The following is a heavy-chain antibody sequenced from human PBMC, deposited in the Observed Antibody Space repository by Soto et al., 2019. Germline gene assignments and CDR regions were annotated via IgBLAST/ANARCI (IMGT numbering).Heavy chain of an antibody. CDR1: GYTFTSYG. D-gene: IGHD2-2*01. V-gene: IGHV1-18*01. Sequence: QVQLVQSGAEVKKPGASVKVSCKASGYTFTSYGISWVRQAPGQGLEWMGWISAYNGNTNNAQKLQGRVTMTTDTSTRTAYMELRSLRSEDTAVDYCARDQAGLVPAAANYDYYSMVVGGQGTTVTVSS. J-gene: IGHJ6*02. CDR2: ISAYNGNT. CDR3: ARDQAGLVPAAANYDYYSMVV.